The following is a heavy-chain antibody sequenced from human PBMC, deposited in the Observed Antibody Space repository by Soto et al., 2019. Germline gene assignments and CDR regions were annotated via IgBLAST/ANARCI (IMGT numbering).Heavy chain of an antibody. J-gene: IGHJ3*02. D-gene: IGHD3-22*01. Sequence: SETLSLTCTVSDGSLSPNYWSWIRQPPGKGLEWIGYIYFAGTTTYNPSLQSRVSISLDTSKNEVSLKLSSVTAADTAVYYCARDDGYYYDSSGYYPNAFDIWGQGTMVT. CDR3: ARDDGYYYDSSGYYPNAFDI. CDR2: IYFAGTT. V-gene: IGHV4-59*01. CDR1: DGSLSPNY.